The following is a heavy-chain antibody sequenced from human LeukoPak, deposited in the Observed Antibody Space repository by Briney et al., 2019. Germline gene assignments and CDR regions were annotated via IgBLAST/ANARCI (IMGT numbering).Heavy chain of an antibody. CDR1: GFTFSSYA. CDR3: AKDSLSGSYPWYFDY. V-gene: IGHV3-23*01. D-gene: IGHD1-26*01. Sequence: GGSLRLSCAASGFTFSSYAMSWVRQAPGKGLEWVSAISGSGGSTCYADSVKGRFTISRDNSKNTLYLQMNSLRAEDTAVYYCAKDSLSGSYPWYFDYWGQGTLVTVSS. CDR2: ISGSGGST. J-gene: IGHJ4*02.